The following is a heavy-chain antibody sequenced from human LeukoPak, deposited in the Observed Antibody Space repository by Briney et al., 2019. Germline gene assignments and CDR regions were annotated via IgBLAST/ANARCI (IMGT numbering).Heavy chain of an antibody. CDR1: GYTFTGYY. CDR3: ASTYDSSGYYPKYFQH. D-gene: IGHD3-22*01. J-gene: IGHJ1*01. V-gene: IGHV1-2*02. Sequence: ASVKVSCKASGYTFTGYYMHWVRQAPGQGLEWMGWINPNSGGTNYAQKFQGRATMTRDTSISTAYMELSRLRSEDTAVYYCASTYDSSGYYPKYFQHWGQGTLVTVSS. CDR2: INPNSGGT.